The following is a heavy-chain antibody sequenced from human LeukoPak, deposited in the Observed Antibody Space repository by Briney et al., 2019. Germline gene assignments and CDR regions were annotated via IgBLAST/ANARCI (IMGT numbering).Heavy chain of an antibody. Sequence: SVKVSCKASGGTFSSYAISWVRQAPGQGLEWMGRIIPILGIASYAQKFQGRVTITADKSTSTAYMELSSLRSEDTAVYYCARGGYGGSYRGPLGYWGQGTLVTVSS. J-gene: IGHJ4*02. CDR3: ARGGYGGSYRGPLGY. CDR2: IIPILGIA. D-gene: IGHD1-26*01. CDR1: GGTFSSYA. V-gene: IGHV1-69*04.